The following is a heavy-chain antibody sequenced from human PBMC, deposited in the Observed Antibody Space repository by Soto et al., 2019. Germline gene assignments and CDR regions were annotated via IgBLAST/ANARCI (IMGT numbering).Heavy chain of an antibody. CDR3: ATVRAGPMIVVATPYYYYGMDV. D-gene: IGHD3-22*01. V-gene: IGHV1-69*13. J-gene: IGHJ6*02. CDR2: IIPIFGTA. Sequence: SVNGSCKASGGTFSSYSISWVRQAPGQGLECMGGIIPIFGTANYAQKFQGRVTITADESTSTAYMELSSLRSEDTAVYYCATVRAGPMIVVATPYYYYGMDVWGQGTTVTVSS. CDR1: GGTFSSYS.